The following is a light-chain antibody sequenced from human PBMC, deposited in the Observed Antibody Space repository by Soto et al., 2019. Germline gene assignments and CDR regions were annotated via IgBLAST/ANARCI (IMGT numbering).Light chain of an antibody. J-gene: IGKJ1*01. CDR1: QSISSSY. CDR2: DAY. Sequence: EIVSTQSPATLSLSPGERATLSGRSSQSISSSYLAWYQQKPGQAPMLLIYDAYSRATGIPHRFSGSASGTDFTLTISSLEPEDLGVYYCQQYDYSPPWTFGKGPQLDIK. V-gene: IGKV3-20*01. CDR3: QQYDYSPPWT.